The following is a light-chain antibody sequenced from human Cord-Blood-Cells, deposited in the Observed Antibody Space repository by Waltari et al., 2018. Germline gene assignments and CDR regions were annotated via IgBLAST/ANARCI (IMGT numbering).Light chain of an antibody. Sequence: DIQMTQSSSSLSASLGYRVTITCRASQSISSYLNWYQQKPGKAPKLLIYAASSLQSGVPSRFSGSGSGTDFTLTISSLQPEDFATYYCQQSYSTPTFGQGTKVEIK. V-gene: IGKV1-39*01. CDR2: AAS. CDR1: QSISSY. CDR3: QQSYSTPT. J-gene: IGKJ1*01.